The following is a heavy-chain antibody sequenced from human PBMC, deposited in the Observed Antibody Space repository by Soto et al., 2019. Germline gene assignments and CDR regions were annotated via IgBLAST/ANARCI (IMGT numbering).Heavy chain of an antibody. D-gene: IGHD5-12*01. J-gene: IGHJ6*02. V-gene: IGHV3-30-3*01. CDR2: ISYDGSNK. Sequence: PGGSLRLSCAASGFTFSSLGMDWVRQAPGKGLEWVAFISYDGSNKYYADSVKGRFTISRDNSKNTLYLQMNSLRAEDTAVYYCAKGVSIVATENYSYYKGLDVWGQGTTVTVSS. CDR1: GFTFSSLG. CDR3: AKGVSIVATENYSYYKGLDV.